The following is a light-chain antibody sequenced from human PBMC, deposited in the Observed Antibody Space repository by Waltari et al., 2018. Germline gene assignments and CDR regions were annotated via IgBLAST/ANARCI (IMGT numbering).Light chain of an antibody. V-gene: IGLV3-19*01. CDR2: GPD. Sequence: SSDLTQDPSLSVALGQTVRITCQDDSLRRYYASWYQQRPGQAPILVLFGPDNRPPGIPDRFSGSTSGNTASLTITGAQAEDEADYYCHSRETFSTRLFGGGTRLTV. CDR1: SLRRYY. CDR3: HSRETFSTRL. J-gene: IGLJ2*01.